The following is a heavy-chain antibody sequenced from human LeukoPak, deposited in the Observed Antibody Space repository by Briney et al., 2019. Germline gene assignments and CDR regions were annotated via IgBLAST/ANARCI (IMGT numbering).Heavy chain of an antibody. J-gene: IGHJ5*02. V-gene: IGHV4-34*01. CDR2: INHSGNT. D-gene: IGHD6-19*01. Sequence: SETLSLTCAVYGGSFSGYYWGWIRKPPGKRLEWIRKINHSGNTKSNPSLKSRVPISVDTPKNQFSMKLSSVTAADTAVYYCARGDLSGWYDMRWFDPWGQGTLVTVSS. CDR3: ARGDLSGWYDMRWFDP. CDR1: GGSFSGYY.